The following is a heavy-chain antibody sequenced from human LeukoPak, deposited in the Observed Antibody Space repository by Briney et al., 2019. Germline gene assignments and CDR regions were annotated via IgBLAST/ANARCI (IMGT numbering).Heavy chain of an antibody. CDR3: ARQFEQWLVPGEFDY. CDR1: GYSISSGYY. V-gene: IGHV4-38-2*01. J-gene: IGHJ4*02. Sequence: SETLSLTCAVSGYSISSGYYWGWIRPPPGKGLEWIRSIYHSGSTYYNPSLKSRVTISVDTSKNQFSLKLSSVTAADTAVYYCARQFEQWLVPGEFDYWGQGTLVTVSS. D-gene: IGHD6-19*01. CDR2: IYHSGST.